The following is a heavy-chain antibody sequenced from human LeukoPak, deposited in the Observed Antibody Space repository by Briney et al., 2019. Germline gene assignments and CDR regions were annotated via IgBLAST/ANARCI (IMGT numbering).Heavy chain of an antibody. CDR1: GYTFTSYG. V-gene: IGHV1-18*01. Sequence: ASVKVSCKASGYTFTSYGISWVRQAPGQGLEWMGWISAYNGNTNYAQKLQGRVTITRDTSASTAYMELSSLRSEDTAVYYCARSVVVPATWDLDYWGQGTLVTVSS. CDR3: ARSVVVPATWDLDY. J-gene: IGHJ4*02. D-gene: IGHD2-2*01. CDR2: ISAYNGNT.